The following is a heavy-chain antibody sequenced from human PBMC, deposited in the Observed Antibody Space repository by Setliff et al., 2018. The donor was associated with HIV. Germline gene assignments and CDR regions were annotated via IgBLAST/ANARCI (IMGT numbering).Heavy chain of an antibody. J-gene: IGHJ2*01. CDR2: MNPNSGNT. CDR1: GYTFTNYD. D-gene: IGHD4-17*01. CDR3: ARGSRGDYGDYGAFIRYFDL. Sequence: AASVKVSCRASGYTFTNYDINWVRQATGQGLEWMGWMNPNSGNTGYAQKFQGRVTITKNTSISTTYMELSSLRSEDTAVYYCARGSRGDYGDYGAFIRYFDLWGRGTLVTVSS. V-gene: IGHV1-8*03.